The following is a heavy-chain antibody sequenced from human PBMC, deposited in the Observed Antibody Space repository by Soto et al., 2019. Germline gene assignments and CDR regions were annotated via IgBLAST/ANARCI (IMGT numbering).Heavy chain of an antibody. CDR1: GFSLSTSGMG. V-gene: IGHV2-5*02. Sequence: QITLKESGPTLVKPTQTLTLTCTFSGFSLSTSGMGVAWIRQPPGKALEWLALIYWDDDKRYSPSLKSRLTLTKDTSKNQVVLTMTNMDPVDTATYYCTHSRKSYYDILTGYNYWGQGTLVTVSS. D-gene: IGHD3-9*01. J-gene: IGHJ4*02. CDR2: IYWDDDK. CDR3: THSRKSYYDILTGYNY.